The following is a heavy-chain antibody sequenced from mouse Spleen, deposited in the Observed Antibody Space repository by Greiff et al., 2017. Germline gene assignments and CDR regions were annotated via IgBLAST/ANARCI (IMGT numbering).Heavy chain of an antibody. V-gene: IGHV1-15*01. CDR2: IDPETGGT. CDR1: GYTFTDYE. Sequence: SGAELVRPGASVTLSCKASGYTFTDYEMHWVKQTPVHGLEWIGAIDPETGGTAYNQKFKGKATLTADKSSSTAYMELRSLTSEDSAVYYCTRREYGNYFDYWGQGTTLTVSS. J-gene: IGHJ2*01. D-gene: IGHD2-10*02. CDR3: TRREYGNYFDY.